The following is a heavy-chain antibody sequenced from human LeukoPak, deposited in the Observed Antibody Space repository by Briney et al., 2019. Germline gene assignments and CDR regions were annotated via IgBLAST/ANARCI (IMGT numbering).Heavy chain of an antibody. Sequence: ASVTVSCKASGYTFTGYYMHWVRQAPGQGLEWMGWMNPNSGNTGYAQKFQGRVTMTRNTSISTAYMELSSLRSEDTAVYYCARSEWLVDWGQGTLVTVSS. CDR3: ARSEWLVD. V-gene: IGHV1-8*02. J-gene: IGHJ4*02. D-gene: IGHD6-19*01. CDR1: GYTFTGYY. CDR2: MNPNSGNT.